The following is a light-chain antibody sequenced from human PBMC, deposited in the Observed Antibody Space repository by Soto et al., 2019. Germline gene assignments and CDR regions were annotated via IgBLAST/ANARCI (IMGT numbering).Light chain of an antibody. Sequence: EMVLTQSPATLSGSPGERVTLSCRASRSISRNLAWYQQKAGQAPRLLIYGASTRATGIPDRFSGRGSGTEFTLTINGLQYEDFATYYCQPHNNWPVVTFGGGTRVEIK. J-gene: IGKJ4*01. CDR2: GAS. CDR1: RSISRN. CDR3: QPHNNWPVVT. V-gene: IGKV3-15*01.